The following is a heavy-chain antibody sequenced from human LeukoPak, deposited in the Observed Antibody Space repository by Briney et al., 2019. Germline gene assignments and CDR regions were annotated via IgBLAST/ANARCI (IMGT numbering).Heavy chain of an antibody. D-gene: IGHD6-13*01. Sequence: GGSLRLSCAASGFTFSSYAMSWVRQAPGKGLEWVSAISGSGGSTYYADSVKGRFTISRDNSKNTLYLQMNSLRAEDTAVYYCAKDDRYSSSGGDAFDIWGQGTMVIVSS. J-gene: IGHJ3*02. CDR2: ISGSGGST. CDR1: GFTFSSYA. V-gene: IGHV3-23*01. CDR3: AKDDRYSSSGGDAFDI.